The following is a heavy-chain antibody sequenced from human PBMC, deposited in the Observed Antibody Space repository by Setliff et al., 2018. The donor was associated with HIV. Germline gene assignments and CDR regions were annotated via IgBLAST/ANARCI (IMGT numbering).Heavy chain of an antibody. CDR3: ARGLEYYTSGTCSYYFDY. D-gene: IGHD3-10*01. V-gene: IGHV4-4*07. Sequence: SETLSLTCTVSGASVTSHYWTWIRQPAGKGMEWIGRIYTTGSINYNPSLKSRVTMSIDTSKNHFSLNLTSVTAADTAVYYCARGLEYYTSGTCSYYFDYWGQGILVTVSS. J-gene: IGHJ4*02. CDR2: IYTTGSI. CDR1: GASVTSHY.